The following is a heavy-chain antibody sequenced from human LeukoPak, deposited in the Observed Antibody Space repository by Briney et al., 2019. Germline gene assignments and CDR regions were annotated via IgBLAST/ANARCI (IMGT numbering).Heavy chain of an antibody. CDR3: ARDQGSGINYYYYYMDV. V-gene: IGHV3-7*01. D-gene: IGHD3-10*01. Sequence: GGSLRLSCAASGFTFSSYWMSWVRQAPGKGLEWVANIKQDGSEKYYVDSVKGRFTISRDNAKNSLYLQMNSLRAGDTAVYYCARDQGSGINYYYYYMDVWGKGTTVTVSS. CDR1: GFTFSSYW. CDR2: IKQDGSEK. J-gene: IGHJ6*03.